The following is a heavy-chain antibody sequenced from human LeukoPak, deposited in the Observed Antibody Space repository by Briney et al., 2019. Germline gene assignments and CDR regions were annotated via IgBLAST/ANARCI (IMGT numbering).Heavy chain of an antibody. Sequence: GGSLRLSCIASGFTFSNYWMHWVRQPPGKGLVWVSRIYVDGRTTNYADSVKGRFTISRDNAKNTVYLEMNSLSVEDTATYYCIRDFRSADLWGQGTLVTVTS. V-gene: IGHV3-74*01. J-gene: IGHJ5*02. CDR3: IRDFRSADL. CDR1: GFTFSNYW. CDR2: IYVDGRTT.